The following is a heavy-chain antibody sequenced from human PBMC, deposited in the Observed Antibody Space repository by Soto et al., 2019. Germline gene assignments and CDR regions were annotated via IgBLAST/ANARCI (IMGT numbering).Heavy chain of an antibody. D-gene: IGHD2-15*01. J-gene: IGHJ3*02. V-gene: IGHV3-33*01. Sequence: GGSLSLSCAASGFTFSSYGMHWVRQAPGKGLEWVAVIWYDGSNKYYADSVKGRFTISRDNSKNTLYLQMNSLRAEDTAVYYCARGGYCSGGSCYSRYAFDIWGQGTMVTVSS. CDR2: IWYDGSNK. CDR1: GFTFSSYG. CDR3: ARGGYCSGGSCYSRYAFDI.